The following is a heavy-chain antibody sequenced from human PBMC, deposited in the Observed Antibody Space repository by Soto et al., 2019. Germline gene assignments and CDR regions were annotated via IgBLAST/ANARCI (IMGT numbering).Heavy chain of an antibody. V-gene: IGHV4-31*03. J-gene: IGHJ4*02. CDR2: IYYSGST. D-gene: IGHD3-10*01. Sequence: QVQLQESGPGLVKPSQTLSLTCTVSGGSISSGGYYWSWIRQHPGKGLEWIGYIYYSGSTYYNPSLKSRVTISVDTSKNQFSLKLSSVTAADTAVYYCAGTYYYGSGSEKKPDYWGQGTLVTVSS. CDR3: AGTYYYGSGSEKKPDY. CDR1: GGSISSGGYY.